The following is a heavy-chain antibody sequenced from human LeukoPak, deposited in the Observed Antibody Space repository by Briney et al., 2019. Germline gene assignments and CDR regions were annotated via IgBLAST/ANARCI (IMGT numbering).Heavy chain of an antibody. D-gene: IGHD3-10*01. Sequence: SETLSLTCTVSGGSISSGSYYWSWIRQPAGKGLERIERIYTSGSTNYNPPLQSQVTISVDKSQDQFSLKLSSVTAADTAVYYWARGQGYYGSGSRGYYYYMDVWGKGTTVTISS. CDR2: IYTSGST. V-gene: IGHV4-61*02. CDR3: ARGQGYYGSGSRGYYYYMDV. CDR1: GGSISSGSYY. J-gene: IGHJ6*03.